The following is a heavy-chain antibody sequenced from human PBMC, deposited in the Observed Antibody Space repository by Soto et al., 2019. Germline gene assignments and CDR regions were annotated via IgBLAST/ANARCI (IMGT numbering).Heavy chain of an antibody. V-gene: IGHV4-59*01. CDR2: IYYSGST. Sequence: SGTLSLTCTFSGGSISSYYCGWSRQPPGKGLEWIGYIYYSGSTNYNPSLKSRVTISVGTSKDQFSLKLSSVTAADTAVYYCARVTIFGVVGYYYYGMDVWGQGTTVTVSS. CDR3: ARVTIFGVVGYYYYGMDV. D-gene: IGHD3-3*01. J-gene: IGHJ6*02. CDR1: GGSISSYY.